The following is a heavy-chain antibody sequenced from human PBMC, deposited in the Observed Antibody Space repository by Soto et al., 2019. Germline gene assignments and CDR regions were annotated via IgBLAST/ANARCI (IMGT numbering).Heavy chain of an antibody. J-gene: IGHJ4*02. Sequence: QVQLVETGGGVVQPGRSLRLSCAASGFTLSSYGMHWVRQAPGKGLEWVAVISNDGSNKYYADSVKGRFTISRDNSKNTLYLQMNSLRAEDTAMYYCAKDYYYDSSGWVYWGQGTLVTVSS. CDR2: ISNDGSNK. V-gene: IGHV3-30*18. D-gene: IGHD3-22*01. CDR1: GFTLSSYG. CDR3: AKDYYYDSSGWVY.